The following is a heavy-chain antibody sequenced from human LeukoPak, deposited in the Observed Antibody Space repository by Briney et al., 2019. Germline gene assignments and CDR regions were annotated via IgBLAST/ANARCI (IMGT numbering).Heavy chain of an antibody. CDR3: VRGARDSGLSFDY. J-gene: IGHJ4*02. CDR2: IKYDGSST. V-gene: IGHV3-74*01. Sequence: TGGSLRLSCAASGFTISSYWMHWVRQAPGKGLVWVSRIKYDGSSTSYADSVRGRFTISRDNTKNSLYLQMHTLRAEDTAVYYCVRGARDSGLSFDYWGQTTLVPVSS. CDR1: GFTISSYW. D-gene: IGHD2-15*01.